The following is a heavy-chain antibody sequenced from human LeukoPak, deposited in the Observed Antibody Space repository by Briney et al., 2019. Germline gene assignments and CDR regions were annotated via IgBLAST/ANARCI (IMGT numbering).Heavy chain of an antibody. D-gene: IGHD3-10*01. CDR1: GGSISSSSFY. Sequence: SVTLSLTCTVSGGSISSSSFYWGWIRQPPGKGLEWIGTIYYSGSTYYNPSLKSRVTISVDTSKNQFSLKLSSVTAADTAVYYCARADGSGSGFDYWGQGTLVTVSS. V-gene: IGHV4-39*07. CDR2: IYYSGST. CDR3: ARADGSGSGFDY. J-gene: IGHJ4*02.